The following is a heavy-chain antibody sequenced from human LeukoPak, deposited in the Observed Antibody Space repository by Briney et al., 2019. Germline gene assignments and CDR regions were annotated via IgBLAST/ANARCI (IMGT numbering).Heavy chain of an antibody. CDR3: ASYSSSSGEAFDI. D-gene: IGHD6-6*01. CDR2: ISAYNGNT. Sequence: PGASVKVPCKASGYTFTSYGISWVRQAPGQGLEWMGWISAYNGNTNYAQKLQGRVTMPTNTSTSTAYMELRSLRSDDTAVYYCASYSSSSGEAFDIWGQGTMVTVSS. V-gene: IGHV1-18*01. J-gene: IGHJ3*02. CDR1: GYTFTSYG.